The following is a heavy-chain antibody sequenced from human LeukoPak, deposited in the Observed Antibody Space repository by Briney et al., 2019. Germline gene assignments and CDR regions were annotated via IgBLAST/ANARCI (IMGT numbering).Heavy chain of an antibody. CDR1: GYTLPELS. CDR3: APDSSLSSSSWTDLDY. V-gene: IGHV1-24*01. D-gene: IGHD6-13*01. Sequence: GASVKVSCKVSGYTLPELSMHWVRQAPGKGLEWMGGFDPEDGETMYAQKVQGRVTMTEDTSTDTAYMELSSLRSEDTAVYYCAPDSSLSSSSWTDLDYWGQGTLVTVSS. J-gene: IGHJ4*02. CDR2: FDPEDGET.